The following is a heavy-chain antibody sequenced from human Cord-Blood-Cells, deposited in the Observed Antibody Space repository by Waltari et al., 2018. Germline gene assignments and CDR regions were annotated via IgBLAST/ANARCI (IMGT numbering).Heavy chain of an antibody. Sequence: EVQLVESGGGLIQPGGSLRLYCAASGFTVSSPYMSWVRQAPGKGLEWVSVIYSGGSTYYADSVKGQFTISRDNSKNTLYLQMNSLRAEDTAVYYCAREFYSGSYYFDYWGQGTLVTVSS. CDR1: GFTVSSPY. J-gene: IGHJ4*02. CDR2: IYSGGST. D-gene: IGHD1-26*01. V-gene: IGHV3-53*01. CDR3: AREFYSGSYYFDY.